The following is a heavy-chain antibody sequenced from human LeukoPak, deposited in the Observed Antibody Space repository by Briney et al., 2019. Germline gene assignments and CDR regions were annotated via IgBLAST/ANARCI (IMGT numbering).Heavy chain of an antibody. V-gene: IGHV3-33*08. CDR3: ARPLRNGVDYYYYYMDV. Sequence: GGSLRLSCAGSGFTFSSYGMHWVRQAPGKGLEWVAVIWYDGSNKYYADSVKGRFTISRDNSKNTLYLQMNSLRAEDTAVYYCARPLRNGVDYYYYYMDVWGKGTTVTVSS. CDR1: GFTFSSYG. CDR2: IWYDGSNK. D-gene: IGHD3-3*01. J-gene: IGHJ6*03.